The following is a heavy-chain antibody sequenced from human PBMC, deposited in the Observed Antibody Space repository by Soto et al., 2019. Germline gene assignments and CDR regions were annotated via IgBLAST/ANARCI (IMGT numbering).Heavy chain of an antibody. Sequence: ASVKVSCKASGYTFTNYAMHWVRQAPGQRLEWMGWINAGNGNTRYSQKFQGRVTITRDTSASTAYMELSSLRTEDTAVYFCARPTVLVPAPFYALDVWGAGTTVTVS. CDR2: INAGNGNT. J-gene: IGHJ6*02. D-gene: IGHD2-2*01. CDR1: GYTFTNYA. V-gene: IGHV1-3*01. CDR3: ARPTVLVPAPFYALDV.